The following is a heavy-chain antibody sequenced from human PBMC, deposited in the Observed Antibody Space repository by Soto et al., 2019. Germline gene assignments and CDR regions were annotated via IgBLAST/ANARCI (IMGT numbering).Heavy chain of an antibody. CDR1: GLTFSDCY. CDR2: ISDSGNSI. V-gene: IGHV3-11*01. CDR3: ARVRFGEWGYAMDV. D-gene: IGHD3-10*01. J-gene: IGHJ6*02. Sequence: VQLVESGGGLVTPGGSLRLSCAASGLTFSDCYLNWIRQAPGKGLEWVSYISDSGNSIWYPGSVKGRFTISRDNAKNSLYLQMNSLRAEDTAIYYCARVRFGEWGYAMDVWGQGTTVTVSS.